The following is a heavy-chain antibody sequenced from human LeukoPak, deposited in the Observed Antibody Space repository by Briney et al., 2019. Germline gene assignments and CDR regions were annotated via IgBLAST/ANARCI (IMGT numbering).Heavy chain of an antibody. V-gene: IGHV1-18*04. CDR3: AREVWSRDIGSLFDY. CDR2: ISAQTGER. CDR1: GYNFKTSG. Sequence: ASVKVSCKTSGYNFKTSGITWVRQAPGQGLEWMGWISAQTGERHYAEKLQGRVIMTTDTSRSTGYMELKSLTSDDTAVYYCAREVWSRDIGSLFDYWGQGTLVIVSS. D-gene: IGHD1-26*01. J-gene: IGHJ4*02.